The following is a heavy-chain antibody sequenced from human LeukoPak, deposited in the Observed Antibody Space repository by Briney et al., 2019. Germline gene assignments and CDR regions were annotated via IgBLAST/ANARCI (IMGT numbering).Heavy chain of an antibody. Sequence: GGSLRLSCAASGFSFSTYAMTWVRQPPGKGLEWVSSISNSAGATNYADSVKGRFTVSRDTSKNTLYLQMNSLRAEDTALYYCAKPYSGTILTGWFDPWGQGTLVTVSS. CDR3: AKPYSGTILTGWFDP. CDR2: ISNSAGAT. V-gene: IGHV3-23*01. D-gene: IGHD3-9*01. CDR1: GFSFSTYA. J-gene: IGHJ5*02.